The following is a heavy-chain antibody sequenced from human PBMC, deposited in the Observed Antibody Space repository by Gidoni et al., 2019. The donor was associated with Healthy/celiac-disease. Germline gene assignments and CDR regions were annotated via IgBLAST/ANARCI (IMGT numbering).Heavy chain of an antibody. D-gene: IGHD5-18*01. V-gene: IGHV2-26*01. CDR2: IFSNDEK. J-gene: IGHJ6*02. CDR1: GFSLSNARMG. CDR3: ARISEREGGYSYGFYGMDV. Sequence: QVTLKESGPVLVKPTATLTLTCTVSGFSLSNARMGVSWIRQPPGKALEWLAPIFSNDEKSSSTSLKSRLTISKDTSKSQVVLTMTNMDPVDTATYYCARISEREGGYSYGFYGMDVWGQGTTVTVSS.